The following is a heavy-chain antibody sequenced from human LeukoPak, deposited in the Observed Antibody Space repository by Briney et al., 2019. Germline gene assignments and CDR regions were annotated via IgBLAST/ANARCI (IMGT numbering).Heavy chain of an antibody. CDR2: ISGSGGST. CDR3: ARVKNWDPLTNYYYYGMDV. D-gene: IGHD7-27*01. Sequence: GGSLRLSCAASGFTFSSYAMSWVRQAPGKGLEWVSAISGSGGSTYYADSVKGRFTISRDNSKNTLYLQMNSLRAEDTAVYYCARVKNWDPLTNYYYYGMDVWGQGTTVTVSS. J-gene: IGHJ6*02. CDR1: GFTFSSYA. V-gene: IGHV3-23*01.